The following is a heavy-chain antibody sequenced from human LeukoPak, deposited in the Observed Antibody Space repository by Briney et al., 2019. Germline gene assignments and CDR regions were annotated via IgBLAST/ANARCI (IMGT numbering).Heavy chain of an antibody. Sequence: GGSLRLSCAASGSTFISYGMSWVRQAPGKGLEWVSGITGSGGSTYYADFVKGRFTVSRDNSKNMVFLEVNSLRAEDTATYFCAKGRILWFGEQSDFDYWGQGTLVTVSS. V-gene: IGHV3-23*01. CDR3: AKGRILWFGEQSDFDY. J-gene: IGHJ4*02. D-gene: IGHD3-10*01. CDR1: GSTFISYG. CDR2: ITGSGGST.